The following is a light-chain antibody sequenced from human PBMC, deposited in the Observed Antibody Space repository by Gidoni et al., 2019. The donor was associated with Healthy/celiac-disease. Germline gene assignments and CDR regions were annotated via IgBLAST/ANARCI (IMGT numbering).Light chain of an antibody. CDR3: MQALQTPYT. V-gene: IGKV2-28*01. CDR2: FGS. Sequence: DIEVTQSPLSLPVTPGEPASISCRSSQSLLHSNGYNYLDWYLQKPGQSPQLLIYFGSNRASGVPDRFSGSGSGTAFTLKLSRVQAEDVGVYYCMQALQTPYTFGQGTKLEIK. CDR1: QSLLHSNGYNY. J-gene: IGKJ2*01.